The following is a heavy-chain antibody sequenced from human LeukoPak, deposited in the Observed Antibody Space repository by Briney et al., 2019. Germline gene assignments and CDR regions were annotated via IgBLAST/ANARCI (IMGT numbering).Heavy chain of an antibody. D-gene: IGHD4-17*01. CDR1: GFTFSSYD. Sequence: GGSLRLSCAASGFTFSSYDMHWVRQATGKGLEWVSAIGTAGDTYYPGSVKGRFTISRENAKNSLYLQMNSLRAGDTAVYYCARENDYGDYSEAFDIWGQGTMVTVSS. V-gene: IGHV3-13*01. CDR2: IGTAGDT. J-gene: IGHJ3*02. CDR3: ARENDYGDYSEAFDI.